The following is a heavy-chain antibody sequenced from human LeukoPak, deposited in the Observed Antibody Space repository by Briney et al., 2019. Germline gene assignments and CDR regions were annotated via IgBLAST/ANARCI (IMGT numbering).Heavy chain of an antibody. CDR3: ARGAPGGNDYGDY. Sequence: SETLSLTCTVSGASIIIYYWSWIRQPPGKGLEWIGYIFHSGSTNYNPSLKSRVTISVDTSKNQLSLKLSSVTAADTAVYYCARGAPGGNDYGDYWGQGTLVTVSS. CDR1: GASIIIYY. V-gene: IGHV4-59*01. J-gene: IGHJ4*02. CDR2: IFHSGST.